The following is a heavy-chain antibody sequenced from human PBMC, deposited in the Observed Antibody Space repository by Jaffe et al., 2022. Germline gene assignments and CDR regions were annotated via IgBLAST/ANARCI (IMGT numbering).Heavy chain of an antibody. Sequence: QVQLVQSGAEVKKPGASVKVSCKASGYTFTSYGISWVRQAPGQGLEWMGWISAYNGNTNYAQKLQGRVTMTTDTSTSTAYMELRSLRSDDTAVYYCAREGANWCSGGSCSLRRNAFDIWGQGTMVTVSS. CDR2: ISAYNGNT. V-gene: IGHV1-18*01. CDR1: GYTFTSYG. D-gene: IGHD2-15*01. J-gene: IGHJ3*02. CDR3: AREGANWCSGGSCSLRRNAFDI.